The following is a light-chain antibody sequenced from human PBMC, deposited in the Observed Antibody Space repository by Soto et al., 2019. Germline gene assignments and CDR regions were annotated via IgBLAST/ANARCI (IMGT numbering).Light chain of an antibody. CDR3: CSYAGSSWV. CDR2: DVT. J-gene: IGLJ3*02. Sequence: QSALTQPRSVSGSPGQSVTISCTGTSSDVGGYSYVSWYQQHPGRAPKLMVYDVTKRPSGVPDRFSGSKSGSTASLTISGLQAEDEADYYCCSYAGSSWVFGGGTQLTVL. CDR1: SSDVGGYSY. V-gene: IGLV2-11*01.